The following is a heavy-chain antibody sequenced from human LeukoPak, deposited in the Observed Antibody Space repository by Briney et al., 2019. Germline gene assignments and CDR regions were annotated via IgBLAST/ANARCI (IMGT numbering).Heavy chain of an antibody. CDR1: GGTFSSYA. CDR2: IIPIFDTT. D-gene: IGHD5-24*01. J-gene: IGHJ4*02. Sequence: SVKVSCKASGGTFSSYALTWVRQAPGQGLEWMGGIIPIFDTTNYAQKFQGRVTITADKSTSTAYMELSSLRSEDTAVYYCARVDGYNSLYYFDYWGQGTLVTVSS. CDR3: ARVDGYNSLYYFDY. V-gene: IGHV1-69*06.